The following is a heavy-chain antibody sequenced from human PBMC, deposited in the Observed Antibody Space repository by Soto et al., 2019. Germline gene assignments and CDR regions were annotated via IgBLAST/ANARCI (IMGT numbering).Heavy chain of an antibody. CDR3: ARGRYGDY. CDR2: ISAHNGNT. V-gene: IGHV1-18*01. J-gene: IGHJ4*02. Sequence: QVHLVQSGAEVKKPGASVKVSCKGSGYAFTTYGITWVRQAPGQGLEWMGWISAHNGNTNYAQKLQGRVTVTRDTSTSTAYMELRSLRSDEPAVYYCARGRYGDYWGQGALVTVSS. CDR1: GYAFTTYG. D-gene: IGHD1-1*01.